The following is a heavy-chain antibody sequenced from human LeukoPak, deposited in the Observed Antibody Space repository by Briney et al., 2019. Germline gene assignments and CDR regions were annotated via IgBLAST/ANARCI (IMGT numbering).Heavy chain of an antibody. CDR2: IYYSGST. V-gene: IGHV4-59*08. CDR3: AGSVGSPPSFDY. CDR1: GGSISSYH. Sequence: SETLSLTCAVSGGSISSYHWSWIRQPPGKGLEWIGYIYYSGSTNYNPSLKSRVTISVDTSKNQFSLKLSSVTAADTAVYYCAGSVGSPPSFDYWGQGTLVTVSS. J-gene: IGHJ4*02. D-gene: IGHD1-26*01.